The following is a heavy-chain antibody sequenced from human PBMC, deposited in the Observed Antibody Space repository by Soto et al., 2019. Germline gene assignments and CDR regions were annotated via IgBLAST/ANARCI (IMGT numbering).Heavy chain of an antibody. V-gene: IGHV1-58*01. CDR1: GFTFTSSA. J-gene: IGHJ6*02. CDR2: IVVGSGNT. Sequence: QMQLVQSGPEVKKPGTSVKVSCKASGFTFTSSAVQWVRQARGQRLEWIGWIVVGSGNTNYAQKFQERVTITRDMSTSTAYMELGSLRSEDTAVYYCAATSTAYYYYYGLDVWGQGTTVTVSS. D-gene: IGHD5-18*01. CDR3: AATSTAYYYYYGLDV.